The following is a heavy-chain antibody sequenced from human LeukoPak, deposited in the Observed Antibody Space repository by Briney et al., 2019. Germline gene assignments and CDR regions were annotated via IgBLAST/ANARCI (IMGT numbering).Heavy chain of an antibody. V-gene: IGHV3-9*01. CDR3: AKGAGYSSGWLGRYYFDY. J-gene: IGHJ4*02. CDR2: ISWNSGSI. CDR1: GFTFDDYA. Sequence: GRSLRLSCAASGFTFDDYAMHWVRQAPGKGLEWVSGISWNSGSIGYADSVKSRFTISRDNAKNSLYLQMNSLRAEDTALYYCAKGAGYSSGWLGRYYFDYWGQGTLVTVSS. D-gene: IGHD6-19*01.